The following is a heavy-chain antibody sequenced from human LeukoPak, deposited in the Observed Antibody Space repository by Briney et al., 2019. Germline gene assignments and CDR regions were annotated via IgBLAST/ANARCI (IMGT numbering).Heavy chain of an antibody. CDR2: INPNSGGT. J-gene: IGHJ4*02. V-gene: IGHV1-2*02. CDR1: GYTFTGYY. D-gene: IGHD6-13*01. Sequence: ASVKVSCKASGYTFTGYYMHWVRQAPGQGLEWMGWINPNSGGTNYAQKFQGRVTMTRDTSISTAYMELSRLRSDDTAVYYCARYSSSWSVGLDYWGQGTLVTVSS. CDR3: ARYSSSWSVGLDY.